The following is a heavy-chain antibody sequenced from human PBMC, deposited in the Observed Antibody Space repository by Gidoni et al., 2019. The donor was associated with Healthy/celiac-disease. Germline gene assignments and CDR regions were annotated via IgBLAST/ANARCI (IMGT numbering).Heavy chain of an antibody. Sequence: QVQLVESGGGVVQPGRSLRLSCAASGFTFSSYGMHWVRQAPGKGLEWVAVIWYDGSNKYYADSVKGRFTISRDNSKNTLYLQMNSLRAEDTAVYYCAREDPYYYDSSGYYSYDFDYWGQGTLVTVSS. CDR2: IWYDGSNK. D-gene: IGHD3-22*01. CDR1: GFTFSSYG. V-gene: IGHV3-33*01. CDR3: AREDPYYYDSSGYYSYDFDY. J-gene: IGHJ4*02.